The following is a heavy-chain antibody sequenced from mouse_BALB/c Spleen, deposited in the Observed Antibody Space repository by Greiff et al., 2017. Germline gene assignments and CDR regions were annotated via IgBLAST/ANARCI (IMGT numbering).Heavy chain of an antibody. CDR3: ARGANWGPYWYFDV. J-gene: IGHJ1*01. Sequence: EVQLVESGGGLVQPGGSRKLSCAASGFTFSSFGMHWVRQAPEKGLEWVAYISSGSSTIYYADTVKGRFTISRDNPKNTLFLQMTSLRSEDTAMYYCARGANWGPYWYFDVWGAGTTVTVSS. D-gene: IGHD4-1*01. CDR1: GFTFSSFG. V-gene: IGHV5-17*02. CDR2: ISSGSSTI.